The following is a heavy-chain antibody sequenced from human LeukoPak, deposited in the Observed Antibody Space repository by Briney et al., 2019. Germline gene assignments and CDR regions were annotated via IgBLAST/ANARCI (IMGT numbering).Heavy chain of an antibody. V-gene: IGHV3-21*01. Sequence: PGGSLRLSCAASGFTFSSYSMNWVRQAPGKGPEWVSSISSSSSYIYYADSVKGRFTISRDNAKNSLYLQMNSLRAEDTAVYYCARAPSKYDFWSGYHYYYMDVWGKGPTVTVSS. CDR3: ARAPSKYDFWSGYHYYYMDV. CDR2: ISSSSSYI. D-gene: IGHD3-3*01. J-gene: IGHJ6*03. CDR1: GFTFSSYS.